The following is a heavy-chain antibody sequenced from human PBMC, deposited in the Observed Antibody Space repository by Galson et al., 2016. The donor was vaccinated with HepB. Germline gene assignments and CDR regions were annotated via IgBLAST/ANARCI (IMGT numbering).Heavy chain of an antibody. D-gene: IGHD1-26*01. Sequence: SLRLSCAASGFTFSSYAMHWVRQAPGKGLEWVAVISYDGNNKYYADSVKGRFTISRDNSKNTLYLQMNSLRAEDTAVYYCARVPRSGSYSYFFDYWGQGTLVTVSS. V-gene: IGHV3-30-3*01. J-gene: IGHJ4*02. CDR2: ISYDGNNK. CDR1: GFTFSSYA. CDR3: ARVPRSGSYSYFFDY.